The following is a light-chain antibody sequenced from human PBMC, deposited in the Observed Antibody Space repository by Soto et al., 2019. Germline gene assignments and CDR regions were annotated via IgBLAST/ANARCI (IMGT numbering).Light chain of an antibody. CDR2: GIS. J-gene: IGKJ2*01. CDR3: QQYGNSPYT. V-gene: IGKV3-20*01. CDR1: QSVPGTY. Sequence: EILLTQSPGTLSLSPGETSTLSCSSSQSVPGTYLAWYLQTPGQAPRLLIYGISKRATGVPDRFSGSGSGTDFSLTISRLEPEDFAVYYCQQYGNSPYTFGQGTKV.